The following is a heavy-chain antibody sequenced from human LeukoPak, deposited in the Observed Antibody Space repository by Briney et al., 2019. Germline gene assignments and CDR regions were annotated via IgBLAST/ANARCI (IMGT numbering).Heavy chain of an antibody. V-gene: IGHV4-34*01. J-gene: IGHJ4*02. CDR2: VNHSGST. Sequence: SETLSLTCAVYGGSLSGYYWSWIRQPPGKGLEWIGEVNHSGSTNYNPSLKSRVTISEDTSKNQFSLKLSSVTAADTAVYYCARGARSRHYYDSSGYWYWGQGTLVTVSS. CDR3: ARGARSRHYYDSSGYWY. D-gene: IGHD3-22*01. CDR1: GGSLSGYY.